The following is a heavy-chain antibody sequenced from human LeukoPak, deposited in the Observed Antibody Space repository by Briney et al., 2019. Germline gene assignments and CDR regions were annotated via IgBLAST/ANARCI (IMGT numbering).Heavy chain of an antibody. V-gene: IGHV1-8*01. CDR3: ARGLDGDFLDYNWFDS. Sequence: ASVKVSCKASGYTFTNYNVNWVRQATGQGLEWMGWMNPFSGYTGYAQKFQGRVTMTRDTSISTAYMELSSLRSEDTAVYYCARGLDGDFLDYNWFDSWGQGTLVTVSS. D-gene: IGHD2-21*01. CDR1: GYTFTNYN. CDR2: MNPFSGYT. J-gene: IGHJ5*01.